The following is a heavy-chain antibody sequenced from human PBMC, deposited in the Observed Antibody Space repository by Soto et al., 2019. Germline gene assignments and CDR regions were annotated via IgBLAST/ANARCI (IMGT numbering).Heavy chain of an antibody. D-gene: IGHD3-3*01. J-gene: IGHJ6*02. Sequence: QVQLVESGGGLVKPGGSLRLSCAASGFTFSDYYMNWIRQAPGKGLEWVSHISSTGSIIYYADSVKGRFTISRDNARNSLYLQMNSLRAEDTAVYYCARDPFWSGFHGMYVWGQGTTVTVSS. CDR3: ARDPFWSGFHGMYV. V-gene: IGHV3-11*01. CDR1: GFTFSDYY. CDR2: ISSTGSII.